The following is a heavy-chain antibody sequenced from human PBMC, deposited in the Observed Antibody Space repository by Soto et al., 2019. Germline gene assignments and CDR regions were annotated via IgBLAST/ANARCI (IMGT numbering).Heavy chain of an antibody. V-gene: IGHV1-18*04. CDR3: AMSYSYGSQWYFAD. CDR2: ITVSNGNT. J-gene: IGHJ4*02. D-gene: IGHD5-18*01. CDR1: GYTFSTYG. Sequence: ASVKVSCKASGYTFSTYGVSWVRQAPGQGLEWMGWITVSNGNTNYIDNLQGRVTMTTDTSTSTAYMELWRLRSDDTAVYYCAMSYSYGSQWYFADWGQGPLLTVSS.